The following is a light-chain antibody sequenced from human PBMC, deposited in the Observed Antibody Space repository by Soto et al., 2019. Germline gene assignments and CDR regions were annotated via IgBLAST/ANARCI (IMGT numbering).Light chain of an antibody. CDR2: AAS. CDR3: QQSYSTPWT. V-gene: IGKV1-39*01. J-gene: IGKJ1*01. Sequence: DMQMTQSPSSLSASVGDRVTITCRASESISNYLNWYQQKPGKAPKLLIYAASSLQSGVPSRFSGSASGTDFTLTISSLQPEDFATYYCQQSYSTPWTFGQGTKVEIK. CDR1: ESISNY.